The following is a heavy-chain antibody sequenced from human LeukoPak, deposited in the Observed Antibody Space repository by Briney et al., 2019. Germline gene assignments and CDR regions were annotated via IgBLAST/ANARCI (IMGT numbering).Heavy chain of an antibody. CDR2: IIPILGIA. CDR3: ARGYSYGTSPDAFDI. CDR1: GGTFSSYA. J-gene: IGHJ3*02. V-gene: IGHV1-69*04. D-gene: IGHD5-18*01. Sequence: SVKVSCKGSGGTFSSYAISWVRQAPGQGLEWMGRIIPILGIANYAQKFQGRVTITADKSTSTAYMELSSLRSEDTAVYYCARGYSYGTSPDAFDIWGQGTMVTVSS.